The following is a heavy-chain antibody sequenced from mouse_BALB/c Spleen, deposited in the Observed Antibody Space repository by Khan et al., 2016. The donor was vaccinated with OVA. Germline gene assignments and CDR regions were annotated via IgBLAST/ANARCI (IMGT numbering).Heavy chain of an antibody. D-gene: IGHD2-14*01. V-gene: IGHV9-2-1*01. J-gene: IGHJ4*01. CDR3: ARVGYSGTMDY. CDR1: GYTFTDYS. Sequence: QIQLVQSGPELKKPGETVKISCKASGYTFTDYSMHWVKQAPGKGLKWMGWINTYTGEPTYAADFKGRFAFSLETSASTAYLQINNLKNEDTATYFCARVGYSGTMDYWGQGTSVIVSS. CDR2: INTYTGEP.